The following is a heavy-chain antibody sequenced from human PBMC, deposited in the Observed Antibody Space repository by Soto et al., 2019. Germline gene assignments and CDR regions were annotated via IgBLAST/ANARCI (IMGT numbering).Heavy chain of an antibody. J-gene: IGHJ4*02. CDR1: GGSISRGGYY. Sequence: PSETLSLTCSVSGGSISRGGYYWSWIRQHPGRGLEWIGYIYYSGNTYYNPSLKSRVTISVDTSKNQLSLKLSAVTAADTAVYYCARGRVGATTDYFDYWGQGTLVTVSS. CDR3: ARGRVGATTDYFDY. CDR2: IYYSGNT. D-gene: IGHD1-26*01. V-gene: IGHV4-31*03.